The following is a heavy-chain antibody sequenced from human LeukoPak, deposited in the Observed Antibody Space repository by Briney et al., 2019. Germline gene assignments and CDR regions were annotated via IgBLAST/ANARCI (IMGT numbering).Heavy chain of an antibody. Sequence: SETLSLTCTVSGGSISSYYWSWIRQPPGKGLEWSGYIYYSGSTNYNPSLKSRVTTSVDTSKKQFSLKLSSVTAAATAVYYWGRHTNQKLGAYAFDIWGQGTMVTVSS. CDR3: GRHTNQKLGAYAFDI. CDR1: GGSISSYY. J-gene: IGHJ3*02. V-gene: IGHV4-59*08. D-gene: IGHD6-13*01. CDR2: IYYSGST.